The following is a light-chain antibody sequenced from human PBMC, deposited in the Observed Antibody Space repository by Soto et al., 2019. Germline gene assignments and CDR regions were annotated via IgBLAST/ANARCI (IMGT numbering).Light chain of an antibody. Sequence: QAVLTQPRSVSGSPGQSVTISCTGTSSDVAKYDYVSWYQQSPGKAPKLLIYDVSKRPSGVPDRFSGSKFGITASLTISGLRAEDDADYFCCSHAGSYTFVFGTGTKV. CDR2: DVS. J-gene: IGLJ1*01. CDR1: SSDVAKYDY. V-gene: IGLV2-11*01. CDR3: CSHAGSYTFV.